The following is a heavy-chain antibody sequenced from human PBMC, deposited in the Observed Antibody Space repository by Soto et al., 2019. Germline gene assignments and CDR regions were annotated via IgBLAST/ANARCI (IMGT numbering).Heavy chain of an antibody. D-gene: IGHD6-13*01. CDR2: VYYSGST. J-gene: IGHJ4*02. CDR1: DGSISSYY. Sequence: QVQLQESGPGLVKPSETLSLTWTVSDGSISSYYWSWIRQPPGKGLEWIASVYYSGSTNYNPSLKSRVTISMGTSKNQSSLKMSSVTAADTAVYYCASSSSWYYSDYWGQGTLVIVSS. V-gene: IGHV4-59*01. CDR3: ASSSSWYYSDY.